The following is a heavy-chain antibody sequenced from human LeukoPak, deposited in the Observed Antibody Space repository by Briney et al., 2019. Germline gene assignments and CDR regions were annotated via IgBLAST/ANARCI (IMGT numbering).Heavy chain of an antibody. Sequence: SETLSLTCTVSGGSISSNSYYWGWIRQPLGTELEWIGSIYYSGSTYYNPSLKSRVTISVDTSKNQFSLKLSSVTAADTAVYYCARVARLYGDPSYFDYWGQGTLVTVSS. D-gene: IGHD4-17*01. J-gene: IGHJ4*02. CDR3: ARVARLYGDPSYFDY. CDR2: IYYSGST. V-gene: IGHV4-39*07. CDR1: GGSISSNSYY.